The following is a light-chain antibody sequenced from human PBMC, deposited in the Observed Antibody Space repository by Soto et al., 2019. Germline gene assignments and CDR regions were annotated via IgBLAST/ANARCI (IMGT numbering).Light chain of an antibody. Sequence: QSVLTQPPSASGTPRQRVTITCSGSSSNIGRNTVNWYQQLPGTAPKLLIYGNNQRPSGVPDRFSGSKSGTSASLAISGLQSEDETDYYCAAWDGDLNGWVFGGGTQLTVL. CDR3: AAWDGDLNGWV. CDR1: SSNIGRNT. V-gene: IGLV1-44*01. CDR2: GNN. J-gene: IGLJ3*02.